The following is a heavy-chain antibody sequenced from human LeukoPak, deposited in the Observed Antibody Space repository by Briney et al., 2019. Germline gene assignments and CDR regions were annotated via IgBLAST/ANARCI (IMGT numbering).Heavy chain of an antibody. V-gene: IGHV3-7*03. D-gene: IGHD6-19*01. CDR2: IKQDGSEK. CDR1: GFTFSSYW. Sequence: RSLRLSCAASGFTFSSYWMSWVRQAPGMGLEWVANIKQDGSEKYYVDSVKGRFTISRDNAKNSLYLQMNSLRAEDTAVYYCAAVPYYGMDVWGKGTTVTVSS. CDR3: AAVPYYGMDV. J-gene: IGHJ6*04.